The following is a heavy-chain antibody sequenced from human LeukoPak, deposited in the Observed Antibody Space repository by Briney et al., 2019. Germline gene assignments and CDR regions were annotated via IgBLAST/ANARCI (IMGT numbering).Heavy chain of an antibody. D-gene: IGHD1-26*01. Sequence: GGALRLSCAASGFFFSSYGMHWVRQPPGKGVEGGGVISHDGSNKYYGDSVNGRFTISRDNSKNTLYLQMNRLRAEDTDLYYCAKDEAAWGGSYPDYWGQGTLVTVSS. CDR2: ISHDGSNK. J-gene: IGHJ4*02. V-gene: IGHV3-30*18. CDR3: AKDEAAWGGSYPDY. CDR1: GFFFSSYG.